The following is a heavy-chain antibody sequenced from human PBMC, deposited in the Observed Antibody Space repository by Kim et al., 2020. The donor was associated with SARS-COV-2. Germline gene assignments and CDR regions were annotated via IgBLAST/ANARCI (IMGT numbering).Heavy chain of an antibody. CDR1: GGTFSSYA. J-gene: IGHJ4*02. CDR3: ARAVGMYYYDSSGYYSYYFDY. Sequence: SVKVSCKASGGTFSSYAISWVRQAPGQGLEWMGGIIPIFGTANYAQKFQGRVTITADESTSTAYMELSSLRSEDTAVYYCARAVGMYYYDSSGYYSYYFDYWGQGTLVTVSS. V-gene: IGHV1-69*13. CDR2: IIPIFGTA. D-gene: IGHD3-22*01.